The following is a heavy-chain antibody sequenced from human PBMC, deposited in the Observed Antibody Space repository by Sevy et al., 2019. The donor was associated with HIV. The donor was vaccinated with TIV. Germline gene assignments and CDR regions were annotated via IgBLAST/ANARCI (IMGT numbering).Heavy chain of an antibody. CDR2: LKSKADGGTV. D-gene: IGHD3-3*01. J-gene: IGHJ4*02. CDR1: GFTFGDYA. V-gene: IGHV3-49*04. CDR3: TRGKGVESIFDY. Sequence: GGSLRLSCTTSGFTFGDYAMNWVRQAPGKGLEWVAFLKSKADGGTVDHAASVKGRFTIARDDSKSIAYLQMNDLTTEDTGVYYCTRGKGVESIFDYWGQGALVTVSS.